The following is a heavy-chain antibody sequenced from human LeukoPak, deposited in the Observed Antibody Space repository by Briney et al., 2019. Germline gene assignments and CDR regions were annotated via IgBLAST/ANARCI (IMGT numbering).Heavy chain of an antibody. Sequence: GGSLRLSCTASGFTLSSYSMHWVRQAPGKGLEYVSAISYDGYSTYYANTVEGRFIISRDDSKNTLYLQMNSLRAEDTAVYYCARGGNDVDTAMDYWGQGTLVTVSS. V-gene: IGHV3-64*01. CDR3: ARGGNDVDTAMDY. J-gene: IGHJ4*02. D-gene: IGHD5-18*01. CDR1: GFTLSSYS. CDR2: ISYDGYST.